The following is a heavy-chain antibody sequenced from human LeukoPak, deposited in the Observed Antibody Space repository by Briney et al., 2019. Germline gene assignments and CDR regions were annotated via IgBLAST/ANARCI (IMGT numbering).Heavy chain of an antibody. CDR1: GFTFRTYA. CDR3: ARGGQWREYFEY. CDR2: VGSSGNSK. J-gene: IGHJ4*02. D-gene: IGHD6-19*01. V-gene: IGHV3-48*04. Sequence: HPGGSLRLSCAASGFTFRTYAMTWVRQAPGKGLEWISYVGSSGNSKYYADSLKGRFTISRDNAKNSLYLQMNSLSAEDTAVYYCARGGQWREYFEYWGRGTLVTVSS.